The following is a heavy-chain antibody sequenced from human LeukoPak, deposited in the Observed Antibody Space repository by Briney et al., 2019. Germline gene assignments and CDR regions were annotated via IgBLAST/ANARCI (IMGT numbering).Heavy chain of an antibody. CDR1: GDSVSSNSAA. CDR3: ARVLLLGYCSSTSCYGPFDY. Sequence: SQTLSLTCAISGDSVSSNSAAWNWIRQSPSRGLEWLVRTYDRSKWYNDYAVSVKSRITITPDTSKNQCSLQLNSVTPEDTAVYYCARVLLLGYCSSTSCYGPFDYWGQGTLVTVSS. J-gene: IGHJ4*02. V-gene: IGHV6-1*01. D-gene: IGHD2-2*01. CDR2: TYDRSKWYN.